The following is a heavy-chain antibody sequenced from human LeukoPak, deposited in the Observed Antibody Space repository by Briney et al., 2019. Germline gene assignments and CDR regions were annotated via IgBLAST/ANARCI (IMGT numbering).Heavy chain of an antibody. CDR2: ISYDGSNK. CDR3: AKGVRYSYYYDSSGLGGYFDY. J-gene: IGHJ4*02. D-gene: IGHD3-22*01. V-gene: IGHV3-30*18. CDR1: GFTFSSYA. Sequence: PGGSLRLSCAASGFTFSSYAMSWVRQAPGKGLEWVAVISYDGSNKYYADSVKGRFTISRDNSKNTLYLQMNSLRAEDTAVYYCAKGVRYSYYYDSSGLGGYFDYWGQGTLVTVSS.